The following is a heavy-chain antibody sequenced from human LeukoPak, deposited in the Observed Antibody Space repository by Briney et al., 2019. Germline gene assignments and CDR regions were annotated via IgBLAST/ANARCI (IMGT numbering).Heavy chain of an antibody. CDR2: FDPEDDEK. CDR3: ATETTAGTLDY. CDR1: GYSLTELS. Sequence: GASVKVSCKVSGYSLTELSMHWVRQAPGKGLEWLGGFDPEDDEKIYAQKFQGRVTMTEDTSTDTAYMELSSLRSEDTAVYYCATETTAGTLDYWGQGTLVTVSS. D-gene: IGHD6-13*01. J-gene: IGHJ4*02. V-gene: IGHV1-24*01.